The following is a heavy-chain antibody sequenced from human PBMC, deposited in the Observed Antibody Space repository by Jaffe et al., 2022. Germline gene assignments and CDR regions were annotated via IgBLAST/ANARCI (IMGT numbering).Heavy chain of an antibody. CDR3: ATHEGSEREFDS. V-gene: IGHV4-4*02. CDR2: IYPTGKT. CDR1: GASITISQW. Sequence: QVQLQESGPGLVKPSGTLSLTCAVSGASITISQWWSWIRQPPGKGLEWIGEIYPTGKTNYNPSFKSRVSMSIDKSKNQFSLNVSSVTAADTAVYYCATHEGSEREFDSWGQGSLVTISS. J-gene: IGHJ4*02. D-gene: IGHD1-1*01.